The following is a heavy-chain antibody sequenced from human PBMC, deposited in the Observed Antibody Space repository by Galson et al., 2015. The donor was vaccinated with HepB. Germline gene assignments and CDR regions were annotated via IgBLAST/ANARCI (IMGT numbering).Heavy chain of an antibody. D-gene: IGHD3-22*01. J-gene: IGHJ6*01. CDR1: GGSFSGYH. CDR3: AREAAGYLYYYGLDV. V-gene: IGHV4-34*01. Sequence: SETLSLTCAVFGGSFSGYHWTWIRQSPGKGLEWIGEITQSGITYYTSSLKSRVTISVDTSKNQFALRLSSMTAADTAVYYCAREAAGYLYYYGLDVWGHRTTVTVTA. CDR2: ITQSGIT.